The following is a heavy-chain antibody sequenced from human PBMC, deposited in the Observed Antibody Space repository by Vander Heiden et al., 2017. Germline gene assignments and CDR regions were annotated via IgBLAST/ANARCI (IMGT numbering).Heavy chain of an antibody. D-gene: IGHD2-21*02. Sequence: EVQLVESGGGLVKHGWSTRLSLVVSVLTLNNPWMTWVRQAPGKGLEWVCHIKSETDGGTTDYAAPVNGRFIISREYSKSTLYLQMNSLQTEDTAMYYCATAPGYWHTAPFDYWGQGTLVTVSS. CDR3: ATAPGYWHTAPFDY. CDR1: VLTLNNPW. CDR2: IKSETDGGTT. V-gene: IGHV3-15*01. J-gene: IGHJ4*02.